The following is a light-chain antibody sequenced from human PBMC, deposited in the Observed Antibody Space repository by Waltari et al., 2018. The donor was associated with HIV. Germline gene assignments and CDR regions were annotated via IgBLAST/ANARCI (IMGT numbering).Light chain of an antibody. CDR2: EVN. CDR1: SSDVGGYNY. V-gene: IGLV2-14*01. J-gene: IGLJ1*01. Sequence: QSALTQPASVSGSPGQSITISCTGTSSDVGGYNYVSWYQHHPGKAPKLIIYEVNYRPSGVSSRFSGSKSGTTASLTISGLQAEDEADYFCSSYTSSGTHVFGTETQVTVL. CDR3: SSYTSSGTHV.